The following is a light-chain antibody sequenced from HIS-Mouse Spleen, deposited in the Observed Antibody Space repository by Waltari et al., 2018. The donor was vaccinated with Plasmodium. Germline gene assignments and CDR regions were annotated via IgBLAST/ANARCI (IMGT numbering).Light chain of an antibody. CDR1: ALPKKY. CDR2: EDS. CDR3: YSTDSSGNHRV. J-gene: IGLJ3*02. V-gene: IGLV3-10*01. Sequence: SYELTQPPSVSVSPGQTARITCSGHALPKKYAYWYQQKSGQAPVLVIYEDSKRPSGIPERVSGSSSGTMATLTISGAQVEDEADYYGYSTDSSGNHRVFGGGTKLTVL.